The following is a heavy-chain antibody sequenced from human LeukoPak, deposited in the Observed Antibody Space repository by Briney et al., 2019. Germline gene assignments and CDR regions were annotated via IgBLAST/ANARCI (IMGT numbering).Heavy chain of an antibody. CDR3: ASGGVAGRWPLDY. CDR2: IQISGNT. J-gene: IGHJ4*02. CDR1: GGSISSYY. D-gene: IGHD6-19*01. V-gene: IGHV4-4*07. Sequence: SETLPLTCTVSGGSISSYYCSWIRQPAGKGLEWIGRIQISGNTNYNPSLKSRATMSVDTSKNQFSLKLTSVTAADTAVYYCASGGVAGRWPLDYWGQGTLVTVSS.